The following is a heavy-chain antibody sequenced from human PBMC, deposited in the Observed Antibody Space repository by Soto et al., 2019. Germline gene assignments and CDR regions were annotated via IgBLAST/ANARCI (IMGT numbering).Heavy chain of an antibody. V-gene: IGHV3-30*18. CDR2: ISYDGSNK. CDR3: AKVFGSYYYDSSGYPDPNYFDY. Sequence: GGSLRLSCAASGFTFSSYGMHWVRQAPGKGLEWVAVISYDGSNKYYADSVKGRFTISRDNSKNTLYLQMNSLRAEDTAVYYCAKVFGSYYYDSSGYPDPNYFDYWGQGTLVTVSS. CDR1: GFTFSSYG. D-gene: IGHD3-22*01. J-gene: IGHJ4*02.